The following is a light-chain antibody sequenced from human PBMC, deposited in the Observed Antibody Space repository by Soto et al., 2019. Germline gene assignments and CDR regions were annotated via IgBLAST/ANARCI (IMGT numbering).Light chain of an antibody. J-gene: IGKJ4*01. CDR2: GAS. Sequence: EIILTPSPDTLSLSPGERANLSCRASQTVSSNYLAWCQQRPGQAPRLLIYGASTRAADIPDRFSGSGSGTDFTLTISRLEPEDFAVYYCQQYGSSPLTFGGGTKVDIK. CDR3: QQYGSSPLT. V-gene: IGKV3-20*01. CDR1: QTVSSNY.